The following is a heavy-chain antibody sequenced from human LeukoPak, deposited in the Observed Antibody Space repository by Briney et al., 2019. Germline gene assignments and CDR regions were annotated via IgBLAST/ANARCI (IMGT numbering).Heavy chain of an antibody. J-gene: IGHJ4*02. D-gene: IGHD2-21*02. CDR1: RFTFSNYW. Sequence: SGGSLRLSCVASRFTFSNYWMSWVRQAPGKGLEWVANINQDGSKKRYADSMKGRFTISGDNAKESLYLQLNSLRAEDTAVYYCAKWGPYCVGDYCPALDSWGPGTLVTVSS. CDR2: INQDGSKK. CDR3: AKWGPYCVGDYCPALDS. V-gene: IGHV3-7*01.